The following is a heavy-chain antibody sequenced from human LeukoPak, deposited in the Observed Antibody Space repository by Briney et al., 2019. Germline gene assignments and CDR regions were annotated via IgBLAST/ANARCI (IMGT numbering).Heavy chain of an antibody. D-gene: IGHD3-10*01. Sequence: SETLSLTCTVSGGSISSYYWSWIRQPPGKGLEWIGYIYYSGSTNYNPSLKSRVTISADTSKNQFSLKLSSVTAADTAVYYCARGYYGYSYYMDVWGKGTTVTVSS. CDR1: GGSISSYY. CDR3: ARGYYGYSYYMDV. J-gene: IGHJ6*03. V-gene: IGHV4-59*08. CDR2: IYYSGST.